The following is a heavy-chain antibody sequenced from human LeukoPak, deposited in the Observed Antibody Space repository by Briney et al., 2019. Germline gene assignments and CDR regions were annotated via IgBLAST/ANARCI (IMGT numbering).Heavy chain of an antibody. CDR1: GGSISSGSYY. D-gene: IGHD3-9*01. V-gene: IGHV4-61*02. J-gene: IGHJ6*03. CDR2: IYTSGST. CDR3: ARGLSDDILTDYYYYYMDV. Sequence: SETLSLTCTVSGGSISSGSYYWSWIRQPAGQGLEWIVRIYTSGSTNYNPSLKSRVTISVDTSKNQFSLKLSSVTAADTAVYYCARGLSDDILTDYYYYYMDVWGKGTTVTVSS.